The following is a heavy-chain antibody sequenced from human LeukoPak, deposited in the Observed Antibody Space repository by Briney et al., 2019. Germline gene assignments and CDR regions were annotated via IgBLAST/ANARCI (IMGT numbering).Heavy chain of an antibody. J-gene: IGHJ4*02. CDR3: GRDRLLDY. Sequence: ASVKVSCXPSGYIFTAYYIHWMRQAPGQGLEWMGRINPISGDANFAQMFQDRVTMTRDTSISTVYMELSGLTSDDTAVYYCGRDRLLDYWGQGTPVTVSS. CDR1: GYIFTAYY. D-gene: IGHD5-12*01. CDR2: INPISGDA. V-gene: IGHV1-2*06.